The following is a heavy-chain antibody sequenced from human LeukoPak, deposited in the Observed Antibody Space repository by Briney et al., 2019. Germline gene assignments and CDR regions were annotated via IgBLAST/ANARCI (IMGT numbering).Heavy chain of an antibody. Sequence: ESGPVLVKPTETLTLTCTVSGFSGFSLNTARMGVSWIRQPPGKALEWLAHIFSKDKKSYRTSLKGRLTISKDPSKSQVVLTMTSMDPVDTATYYCARTDYDYVWGSYHPLDQWGQGTLVTVAS. J-gene: IGHJ4*02. CDR1: GFSLNTARMG. V-gene: IGHV2-26*01. CDR2: IFSKDKK. CDR3: ARTDYDYVWGSYHPLDQ. D-gene: IGHD3-16*02.